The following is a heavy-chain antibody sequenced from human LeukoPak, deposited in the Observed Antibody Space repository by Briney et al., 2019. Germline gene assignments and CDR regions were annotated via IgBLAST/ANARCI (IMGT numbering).Heavy chain of an antibody. CDR1: GFTFSDYW. J-gene: IGHJ4*02. V-gene: IGHV3-74*01. Sequence: PGGSLRLSCAASGFTFSDYWMHWVRQAPGKGVVGVSRIKSDGGLTNYADSVKGRVTISRDNSKNTLYLQMNSLRAEDTAVYYCARKAGYYYGSGDFWGQGTLVTVSS. D-gene: IGHD3-10*01. CDR2: IKSDGGLT. CDR3: ARKAGYYYGSGDF.